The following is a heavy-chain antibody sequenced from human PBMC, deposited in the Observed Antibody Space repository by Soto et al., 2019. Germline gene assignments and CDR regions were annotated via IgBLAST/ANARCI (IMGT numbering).Heavy chain of an antibody. V-gene: IGHV4-31*03. D-gene: IGHD6-13*01. CDR2: IFHSGST. CDR3: ARGGIAGHWFDP. J-gene: IGHJ5*02. CDR1: NGYINSGGFY. Sequence: QVQLQESGPGLLKPSQTLSLTCNVSNGYINSGGFYWSWIRQHPGKGLEWIGYIFHSGSTLYNPSLNSRVTLSADTSKNQRSLILRSVTVADTAVYYCARGGIAGHWFDPWGQGILVTVSS.